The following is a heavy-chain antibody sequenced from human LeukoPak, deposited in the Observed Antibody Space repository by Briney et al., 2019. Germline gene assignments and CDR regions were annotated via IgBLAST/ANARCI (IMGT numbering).Heavy chain of an antibody. CDR1: GYSISSGYY. Sequence: SETLSLTCAVSGYSISSGYYWGWIRQPPGKGLEWIGSIYHSGSTYYNPSLKSRVTISVDTSKNQFSLKLSSVTAADTAVYYCARRVGWGYYFDFWGQGTLVTVSS. CDR2: IYHSGST. V-gene: IGHV4-38-2*01. J-gene: IGHJ4*02. D-gene: IGHD3-16*01. CDR3: ARRVGWGYYFDF.